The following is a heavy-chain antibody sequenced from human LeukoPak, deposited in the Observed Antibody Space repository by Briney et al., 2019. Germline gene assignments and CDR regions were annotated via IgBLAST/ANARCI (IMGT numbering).Heavy chain of an antibody. CDR2: IYYSGST. Sequence: SETLSLTCSVSGGSISSYYWSWIRQPPGKGLEWIGYIYYSGSTNYNPSLKSRVTISVDTSKNQFSLKLSSVTAADTAVYYCARTYYDSSGYYYPYYLDYWGQGTLVTVSS. V-gene: IGHV4-59*01. CDR3: ARTYYDSSGYYYPYYLDY. J-gene: IGHJ4*02. D-gene: IGHD3-22*01. CDR1: GGSISSYY.